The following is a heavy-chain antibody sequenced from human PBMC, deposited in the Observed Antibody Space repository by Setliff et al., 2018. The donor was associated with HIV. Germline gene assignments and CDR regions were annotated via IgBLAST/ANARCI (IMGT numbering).Heavy chain of an antibody. D-gene: IGHD6-13*01. CDR1: GFTFSSYD. V-gene: IGHV3-13*01. CDR3: ARVSCSSWYSIPRYYYYSMDV. J-gene: IGHJ6*03. Sequence: GGSLRLSCAASGFTFSSYDMHWVRQATGKGLEWVSAIGTAGDTYYPGSVKGRFTISRENAKNSLYLQMNSLRVGDTAVYYCARVSCSSWYSIPRYYYYSMDVWGNGTTVTVSS. CDR2: IGTAGDT.